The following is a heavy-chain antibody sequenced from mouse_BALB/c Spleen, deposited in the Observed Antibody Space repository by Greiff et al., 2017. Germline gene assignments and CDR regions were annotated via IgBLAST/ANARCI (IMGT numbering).Heavy chain of an antibody. CDR1: GFTFSSYA. V-gene: IGHV5-9-4*01. CDR3: ARDHLLRQDPSSWFAD. D-gene: IGHD2-12*01. J-gene: IGHJ3*01. CDR2: ISSGGSYT. Sequence: EVKLMESGGGLVKPGGSLKLSCAASGFTFSSYAMSWVRQSPEKRLEWVAEISSGGSYTYYPDTVTGRFTISRDNAKNTLYLEMSSLRSEDTAMYYCARDHLLRQDPSSWFADWGQGTLVTVSA.